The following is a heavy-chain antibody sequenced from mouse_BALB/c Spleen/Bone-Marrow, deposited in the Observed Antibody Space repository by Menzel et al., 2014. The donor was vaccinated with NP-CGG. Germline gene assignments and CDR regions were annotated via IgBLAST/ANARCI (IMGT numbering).Heavy chain of an antibody. CDR1: GYAFSSYW. CDR3: GRWCRGPHFAREY. Sequence: VKLVESGAELVRPGSSVKISCKASGYAFSSYWMNWVKQRPGQGLEWIGQIYPGDGDTNYNGNFKDKATLTVDRSSSNAFNALSSLTSEESAVYFCGRWCRGPHFAREYWGPGTSVPGSS. V-gene: IGHV1-80*01. D-gene: IGHD1-1*02. J-gene: IGHJ4*01. CDR2: IYPGDGDT.